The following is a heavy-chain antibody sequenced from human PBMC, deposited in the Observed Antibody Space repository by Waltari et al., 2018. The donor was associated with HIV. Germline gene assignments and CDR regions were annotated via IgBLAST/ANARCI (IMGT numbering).Heavy chain of an antibody. CDR1: GFSLNTRGMC. D-gene: IGHD3-3*01. V-gene: IGHV2-70*13. Sequence: QVVLTESGPSLVKPTQTLTLACSWSGFSLNTRGMCINWIRQSPGKALEWLARIDWDDGKHYNPCLKTRIAISTDASKNQVVLTMTDFDPVDTGTYSCARVRKEVSILGVKSDYGMDGWGQGTTVIVSS. CDR3: ARVRKEVSILGVKSDYGMDG. J-gene: IGHJ6*02. CDR2: IDWDDGK.